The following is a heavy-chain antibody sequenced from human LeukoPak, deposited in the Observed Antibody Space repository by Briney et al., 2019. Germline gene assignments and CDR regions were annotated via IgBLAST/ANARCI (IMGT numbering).Heavy chain of an antibody. D-gene: IGHD6-19*01. J-gene: IGHJ4*02. V-gene: IGHV3-7*01. CDR2: IKQDGSEK. CDR1: GFTFSSHW. Sequence: GGSLRLSCAASGFTFSSHWMNWVRQAPRKGLEWVANIKQDGSEKYYVDSVKGRFTISRDNAKNSLYLQMNSLRAEDTAVYYCARDHTVGQWPTHFDSWGQGTLVTVSS. CDR3: ARDHTVGQWPTHFDS.